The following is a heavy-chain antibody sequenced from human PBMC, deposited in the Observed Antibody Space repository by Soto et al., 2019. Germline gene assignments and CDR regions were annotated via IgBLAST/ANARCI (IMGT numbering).Heavy chain of an antibody. CDR3: ASTPVYIQAFDY. CDR2: IYYSGST. J-gene: IGHJ4*02. Sequence: PSETLSLTCAFSGGSISSSSYYLGGLRQPPGKGLEWIGSIYYSGSTYYNPSLKSRVTISVDTSKNQFSLKLSSVTAADTAVYYCASTPVYIQAFDYWGQGTLVTVSS. D-gene: IGHD1-1*01. V-gene: IGHV4-39*01. CDR1: GGSISSSSYY.